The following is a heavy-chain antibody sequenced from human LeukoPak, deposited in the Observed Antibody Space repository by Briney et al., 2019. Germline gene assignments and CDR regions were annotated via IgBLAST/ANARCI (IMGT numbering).Heavy chain of an antibody. D-gene: IGHD6-19*01. J-gene: IGHJ5*02. Sequence: ASETLSLTCTVSGGSISTDSYYWGWIRQPPGKGLEWIGSIYYSGSTYYNPSLKSRVTISVDTSKNQFSLKLSSVTAADTAVYYCARGATYSSGWYTRGDNWFDPWGQGTLDTVSS. CDR2: IYYSGST. CDR1: GGSISTDSYY. CDR3: ARGATYSSGWYTRGDNWFDP. V-gene: IGHV4-39*07.